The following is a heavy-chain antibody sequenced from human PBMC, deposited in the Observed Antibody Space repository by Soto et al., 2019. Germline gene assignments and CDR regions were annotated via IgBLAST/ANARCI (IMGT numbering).Heavy chain of an antibody. J-gene: IGHJ4*02. D-gene: IGHD3-10*01. CDR2: IYSGGST. Sequence: EVQLVESGGGLVQPGGSLRLSCAASGFTVSSNYMSWVRQAPGKGLEWVSVIYSGGSTYYADSVKGRFTIYRHNSKNTLYLQMNSLRAEDTALYYCARSGSGSYPFDYWGQGTLVTVSS. V-gene: IGHV3-53*04. CDR1: GFTVSSNY. CDR3: ARSGSGSYPFDY.